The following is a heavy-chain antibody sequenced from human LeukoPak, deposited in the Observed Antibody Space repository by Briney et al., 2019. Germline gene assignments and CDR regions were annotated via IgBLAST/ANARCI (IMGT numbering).Heavy chain of an antibody. CDR1: GGSITGHY. V-gene: IGHV4-59*11. J-gene: IGHJ5*02. Sequence: SETLSLTCTVSGGSITGHYWTWIRQSPGKGLEWIGFVYDNGNTNYNSSLQSRVTMSVDTSTNQLSLKTTSVTAADTAIYYCARVFRGVVTSTWFDPWGQGTLVTVSS. D-gene: IGHD2-21*02. CDR2: VYDNGNT. CDR3: ARVFRGVVTSTWFDP.